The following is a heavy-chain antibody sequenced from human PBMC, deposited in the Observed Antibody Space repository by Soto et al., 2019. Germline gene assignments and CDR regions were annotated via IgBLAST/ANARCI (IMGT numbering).Heavy chain of an antibody. Sequence: QPGGSLRLSCSASGFTFSSYAMHWVRQAPGKGLEYVSAISSNGGITYYADSVKGRFTISRDNSKNTLYLQMSSLRVEDTAVYYCVKFGSSGWSAHFDYWGQGTLVTVSS. V-gene: IGHV3-64D*06. J-gene: IGHJ4*02. CDR3: VKFGSSGWSAHFDY. D-gene: IGHD6-19*01. CDR2: ISSNGGIT. CDR1: GFTFSSYA.